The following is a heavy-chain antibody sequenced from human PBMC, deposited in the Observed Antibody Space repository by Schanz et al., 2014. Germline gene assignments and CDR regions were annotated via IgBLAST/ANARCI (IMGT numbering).Heavy chain of an antibody. D-gene: IGHD1-26*01. J-gene: IGHJ4*02. CDR3: AKEGSIYWDRSVDY. CDR1: GFTFNTSW. CDR2: VSRDGSET. V-gene: IGHV3-74*01. Sequence: EVQLVTSGGALVQPGGSLRLSCAASGFTFNTSWFHWVRQPPGKGLLWVSRVSRDGSETTYVDSVRGRFTISRDTAKNTLYLQMNSLRPEDTAVYYCAKEGSIYWDRSVDYWGQGTLVTVSS.